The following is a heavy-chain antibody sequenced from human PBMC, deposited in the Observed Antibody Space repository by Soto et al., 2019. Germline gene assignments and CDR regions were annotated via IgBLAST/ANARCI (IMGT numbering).Heavy chain of an antibody. CDR1: GFTFSSYS. V-gene: IGHV3-21*01. D-gene: IGHD6-19*01. CDR3: AKDGVTAVAVSITIDY. Sequence: GGSLRLSCAASGFTFSSYSMNWVRQAPGKGLEWVSSISSSSSYIYYADSVKGRFTISRDNSKNTLYLQMNSLRAEDTAVYYCAKDGVTAVAVSITIDYWGQGTLVTVSS. J-gene: IGHJ4*02. CDR2: ISSSSSYI.